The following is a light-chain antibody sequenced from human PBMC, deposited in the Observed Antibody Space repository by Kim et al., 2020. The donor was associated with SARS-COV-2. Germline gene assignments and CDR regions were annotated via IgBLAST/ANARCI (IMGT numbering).Light chain of an antibody. J-gene: IGLJ3*02. Sequence: SVSPGQTASITCSGDKLGDKYACWYQQKPRQSPVLVIYQDSKRPSGIPERFSGSTSGNTATLTISGTQAMDEADYYCQAWDSSTMVFGGGTQLTVL. V-gene: IGLV3-1*01. CDR2: QDS. CDR3: QAWDSSTMV. CDR1: KLGDKY.